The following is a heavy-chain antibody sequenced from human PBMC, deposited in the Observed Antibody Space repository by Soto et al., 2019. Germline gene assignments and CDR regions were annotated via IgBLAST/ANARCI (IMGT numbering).Heavy chain of an antibody. CDR1: GFTFSSYA. D-gene: IGHD6-13*01. CDR2: ISGSGGST. CDR3: AKAQLFYSSSPEAVYFQH. Sequence: PGGSLRLSCAASGFTFSSYAMSWVRQAPGKGLEWVSAISGSGGSTYYADSVKGRFTISRDNSKNTLYLQMNSLRAEDTAVYYCAKAQLFYSSSPEAVYFQHWGQGTLVTVSS. J-gene: IGHJ1*01. V-gene: IGHV3-23*01.